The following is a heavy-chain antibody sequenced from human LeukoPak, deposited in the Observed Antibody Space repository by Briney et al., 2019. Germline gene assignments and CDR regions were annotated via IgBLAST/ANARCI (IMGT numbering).Heavy chain of an antibody. CDR2: IYPGDSDT. D-gene: IGHD2-15*01. Sequence: GESLKISCKGSGYSFTSYWIGWVRQMPGKVLEWMGIIYPGDSDTRYSPSFQGQVTISADKSISTAYLQWSSLKASDTAMYYCARQLYCSGGSCYSVPDAFDIWGQGTRVTVSS. J-gene: IGHJ3*02. CDR3: ARQLYCSGGSCYSVPDAFDI. CDR1: GYSFTSYW. V-gene: IGHV5-51*01.